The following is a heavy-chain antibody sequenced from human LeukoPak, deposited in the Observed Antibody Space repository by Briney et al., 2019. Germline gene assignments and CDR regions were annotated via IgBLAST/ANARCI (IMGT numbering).Heavy chain of an antibody. CDR2: INSDGRST. V-gene: IGHV3-74*01. CDR3: ARGNYYGMDV. Sequence: PGGSLRLSCTASGFTFNNYWMHWVRQAPGRGLVWVSRINSDGRSTTYADSVKGRSTISRDNAKNTLHLQMNSPRAEDTAVYYCARGNYYGMDVWGQGTTVTVSS. J-gene: IGHJ6*02. CDR1: GFTFNNYW.